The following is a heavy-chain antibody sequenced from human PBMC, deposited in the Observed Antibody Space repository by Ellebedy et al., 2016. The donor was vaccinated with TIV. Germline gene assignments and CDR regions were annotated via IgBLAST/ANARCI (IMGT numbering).Heavy chain of an antibody. Sequence: SETLSLTCTVSGGSISSNSYYWGWIRQPPGKGLEWIGSFFYSGSTYYNPSLQSRVTISGDTSKNRFSLNLTSVTAADTAVYYCARQSEGNYYDSSTPFDHWGQGTLVTVSS. CDR1: GGSISSNSYY. V-gene: IGHV4-39*01. CDR3: ARQSEGNYYDSSTPFDH. CDR2: FFYSGST. J-gene: IGHJ4*02. D-gene: IGHD3-22*01.